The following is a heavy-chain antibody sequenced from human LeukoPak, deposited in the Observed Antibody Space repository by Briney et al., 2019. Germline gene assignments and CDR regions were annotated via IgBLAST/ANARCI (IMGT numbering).Heavy chain of an antibody. V-gene: IGHV3-30*18. Sequence: GGSLRLSCAASGFTFSSYGIHWVRQAPGKGLEWVAVISSDGRITYYADSVKGRFTISRDNSKSTMYVQMNSLRTEDTAVYYCTKEGAVTGSMWFDRWGQGTLVTVSS. D-gene: IGHD6-19*01. J-gene: IGHJ5*02. CDR1: GFTFSSYG. CDR2: ISSDGRIT. CDR3: TKEGAVTGSMWFDR.